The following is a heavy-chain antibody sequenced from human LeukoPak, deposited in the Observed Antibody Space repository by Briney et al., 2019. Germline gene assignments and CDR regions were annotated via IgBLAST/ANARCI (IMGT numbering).Heavy chain of an antibody. Sequence: ASVKVSCKASGGTFSSYAISWVRQAPGQGLEWMGGIIPIFGTANYAQKFQGRVTITADESTSTAYMELSSLRSEDTAVYYCARTRPGIAAAGELDYWGQGTLVTVSS. CDR1: GGTFSSYA. D-gene: IGHD6-13*01. CDR3: ARTRPGIAAAGELDY. V-gene: IGHV1-69*13. CDR2: IIPIFGTA. J-gene: IGHJ4*02.